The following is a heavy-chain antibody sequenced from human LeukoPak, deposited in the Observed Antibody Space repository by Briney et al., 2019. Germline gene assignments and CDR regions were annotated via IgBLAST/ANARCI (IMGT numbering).Heavy chain of an antibody. D-gene: IGHD6-6*01. Sequence: GGSLRLSCAAYGFTFSSYAMSWVRQAPGKGLEWVSAISGSGGSTYYADSVKGRFTISRDNSKNTLYLQMNSLRAEDTAVYYGAKDRFRQYSSSDFDYWGQGTLVTVSS. J-gene: IGHJ4*02. CDR2: ISGSGGST. V-gene: IGHV3-23*01. CDR1: GFTFSSYA. CDR3: AKDRFRQYSSSDFDY.